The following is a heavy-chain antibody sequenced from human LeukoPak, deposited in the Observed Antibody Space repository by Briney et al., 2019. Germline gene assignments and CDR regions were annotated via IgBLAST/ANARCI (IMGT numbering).Heavy chain of an antibody. V-gene: IGHV5-51*01. CDR3: ARRVHSGGSWYAFDI. Sequence: GESLKISCKGSGYSFTSYWIGWVRQMPGRGLEWMGIIYPGDSDTRYSPSFQGQVTISADKSISTAYLQWSSLKASDTAMYYCARRVHSGGSWYAFDIWGQGTMVTVSS. CDR1: GYSFTSYW. J-gene: IGHJ3*02. D-gene: IGHD2-15*01. CDR2: IYPGDSDT.